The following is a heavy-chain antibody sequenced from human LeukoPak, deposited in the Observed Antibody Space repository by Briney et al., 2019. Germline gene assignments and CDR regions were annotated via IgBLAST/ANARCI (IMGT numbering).Heavy chain of an antibody. V-gene: IGHV4-39*01. Sequence: SETLSLTCTVSGGSISSSSYYWGWIRQPPGKGLEWIGSIYYSGSTYYNPSLKSRVTISVDTSKNQFSLKLSSVTAADTAVYYCARGHHAYCSGGSCSKPLDYWGQGTLVTVSS. J-gene: IGHJ4*02. CDR3: ARGHHAYCSGGSCSKPLDY. CDR1: GGSISSSSYY. D-gene: IGHD2-15*01. CDR2: IYYSGST.